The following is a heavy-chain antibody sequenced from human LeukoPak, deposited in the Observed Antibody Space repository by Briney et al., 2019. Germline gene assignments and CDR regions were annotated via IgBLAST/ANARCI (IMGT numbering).Heavy chain of an antibody. CDR1: GYFFTSYG. D-gene: IGHD3-10*01. CDR2: ISAFNHDT. V-gene: IGHV1-18*01. J-gene: IGHJ4*02. Sequence: ASVKVSCKASGYFFTSYGIIWVRQAPGQGLEWMGWISAFNHDTNYTQKFQGRVTMTTGTSTSTAYMELRSLRSDDTAVYYCARVSKKGRPVRYWGQGTLVTVSS. CDR3: ARVSKKGRPVRY.